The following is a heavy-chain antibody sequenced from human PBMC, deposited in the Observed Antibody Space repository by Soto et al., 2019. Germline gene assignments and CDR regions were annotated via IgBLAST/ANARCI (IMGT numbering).Heavy chain of an antibody. D-gene: IGHD1-26*01. CDR1: GGSISSSSYY. Sequence: QLQLQESGPGLVKPSETLSLSCTVSGGSISSSSYYWGWIRQPPGKGLEWIGSIYYSGSTYYNPSLKSRVTISVDTSKNQFSLKLSSVTAADTAVYYCARRLYRYAGMDVWGQGTTVTVSS. CDR2: IYYSGST. V-gene: IGHV4-39*01. J-gene: IGHJ6*02. CDR3: ARRLYRYAGMDV.